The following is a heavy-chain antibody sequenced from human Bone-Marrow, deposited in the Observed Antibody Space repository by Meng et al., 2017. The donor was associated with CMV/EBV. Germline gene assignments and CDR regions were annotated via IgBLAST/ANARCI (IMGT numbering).Heavy chain of an antibody. CDR3: TRLNCSGGSCYSVWYFDL. CDR1: GFTFSGSA. D-gene: IGHD2-15*01. CDR2: IRSKANSYAT. Sequence: GGSLRLSCAASGFTFSGSAMHWVRQASGKGLEWVGRIRSKANSYATAYAASVKGRFTISRDDSKNTAYLQMNSLKTEDTAVYYCTRLNCSGGSCYSVWYFDLWGRGNLVTVSS. J-gene: IGHJ2*01. V-gene: IGHV3-73*01.